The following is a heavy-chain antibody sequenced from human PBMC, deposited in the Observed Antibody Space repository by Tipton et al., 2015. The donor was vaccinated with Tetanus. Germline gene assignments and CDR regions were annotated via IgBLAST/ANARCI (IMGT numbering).Heavy chain of an antibody. CDR3: ARALKQGANWFDP. D-gene: IGHD3-16*01. J-gene: IGHJ5*02. CDR1: GDSITSFY. CDR2: IFYSGNS. Sequence: TLSLTCTVSGDSITSFYWSWIRQPPGKGLEWIGDIFYSGNSIPNPSFRSRVTMSIDTSKNRFSLKLDSVTAADTAIYYCARALKQGANWFDPWGQGTLVTVSS. V-gene: IGHV4-59*12.